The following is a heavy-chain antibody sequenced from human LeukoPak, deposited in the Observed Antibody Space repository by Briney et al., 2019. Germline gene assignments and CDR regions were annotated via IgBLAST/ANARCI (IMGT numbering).Heavy chain of an antibody. CDR1: GFTFNIYS. V-gene: IGHV3-48*04. CDR2: IINSGKTI. CDR3: ARAGSYFNSFEF. D-gene: IGHD1-26*01. J-gene: IGHJ3*01. Sequence: PGGSLRLSCAASGFTFNIYSMHWVRQAPGKGLEWVSYIINSGKTIYYGDSVKGRFTISRDNAKNSLFLQMNSLRVEDTAVYYCARAGSYFNSFEFWGQGTMVTVSS.